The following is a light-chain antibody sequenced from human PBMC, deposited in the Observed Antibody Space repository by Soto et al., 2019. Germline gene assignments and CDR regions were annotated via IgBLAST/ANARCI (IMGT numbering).Light chain of an antibody. Sequence: QSALTQPASVSGSPGQSITISCTGTSSDVGGYNYVSWYQQHPGKAPKLMIYEVSNRPSGVSNRFSGSKSGNTASLIISGLQAEDEAAYYCSSYTSSSTRVFGGGTKLTVL. J-gene: IGLJ3*02. V-gene: IGLV2-14*01. CDR1: SSDVGGYNY. CDR2: EVS. CDR3: SSYTSSSTRV.